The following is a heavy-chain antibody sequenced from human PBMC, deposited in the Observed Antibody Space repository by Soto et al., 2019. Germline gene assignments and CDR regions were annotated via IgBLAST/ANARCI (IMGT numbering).Heavy chain of an antibody. J-gene: IGHJ4*02. CDR3: VRDGGMATVPTRDFDY. V-gene: IGHV1-2*04. D-gene: IGHD4-4*01. CDR2: INPNSGGT. Sequence: GASVKVSCKASGYTFTGYYIHWVRQAPGQGLEWMGWINPNSGGTNYAQKFQGWVTMTRDTSISTAYMELSRLRSDDTAVYYCVRDGGMATVPTRDFDYWGQGTLVTVSS. CDR1: GYTFTGYY.